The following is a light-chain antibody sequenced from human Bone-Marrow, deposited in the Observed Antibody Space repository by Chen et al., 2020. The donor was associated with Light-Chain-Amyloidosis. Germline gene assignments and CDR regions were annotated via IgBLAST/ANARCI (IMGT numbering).Light chain of an antibody. CDR1: QSVSSN. V-gene: IGKV3-15*01. Sequence: EIVMTQSPATLSVSPGERATLYCRASQSVSSNLAWYQQKPGQAPRLRIYGASTRATGIPARFSGSGSGTEFTLTISSLQSEDFAVYYCQQYNNWPPLTFGGGTKVEIK. J-gene: IGKJ4*01. CDR2: GAS. CDR3: QQYNNWPPLT.